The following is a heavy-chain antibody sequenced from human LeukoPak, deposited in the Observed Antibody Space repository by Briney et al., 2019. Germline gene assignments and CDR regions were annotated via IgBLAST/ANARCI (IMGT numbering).Heavy chain of an antibody. J-gene: IGHJ5*02. V-gene: IGHV3-23*01. CDR1: GFTFSNYA. CDR2: LSGSGGST. CDR3: ARVTEVGFDP. Sequence: GGSLRLSCAASGFTFSNYAMSWVRQAPGKGLEWVSALSGSGGSTYYADSVKGRFTISRDNSKNTLYLQMNSLRAEDTAVYYCARVTEVGFDPWGQGTLVTVSS. D-gene: IGHD4-11*01.